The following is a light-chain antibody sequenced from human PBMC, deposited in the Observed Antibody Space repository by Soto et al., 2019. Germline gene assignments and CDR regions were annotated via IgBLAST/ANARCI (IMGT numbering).Light chain of an antibody. Sequence: DIVLTQSPDSLVVSVGERATINCKSSQSLFYSPINSSSLGWFQQSQGQPPRLLIYWPSSREPGVPARFSGSESGTDFTPPISSLQAEDVAVYYCQQYFGTPPFPSAGGPRWIS. V-gene: IGKV4-1*01. J-gene: IGKJ4*01. CDR1: QSLFYSPINSSS. CDR2: WPS. CDR3: QQYFGTPPFP.